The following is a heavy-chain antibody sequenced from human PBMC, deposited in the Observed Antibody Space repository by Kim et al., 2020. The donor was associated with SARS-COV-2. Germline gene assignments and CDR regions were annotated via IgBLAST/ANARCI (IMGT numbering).Heavy chain of an antibody. D-gene: IGHD2-15*01. CDR3: AKDRRGNSVVAATYFDY. CDR2: ISGSGGST. V-gene: IGHV3-23*01. Sequence: GGSLRLSCAASGFTFSSYAMSWVRQAPGKGLEWVSAISGSGGSTYYADSVKGRFTISRDNSKNTLYLQMNSLRAEDTAVYYCAKDRRGNSVVAATYFDYWGQGTLVTVSS. J-gene: IGHJ4*02. CDR1: GFTFSSYA.